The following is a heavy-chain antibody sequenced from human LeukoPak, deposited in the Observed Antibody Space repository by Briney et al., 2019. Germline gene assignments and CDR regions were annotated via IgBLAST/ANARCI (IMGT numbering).Heavy chain of an antibody. V-gene: IGHV3-74*01. J-gene: IGHJ4*02. CDR3: AREGYYDSSGYSIRFSY. D-gene: IGHD3-22*01. Sequence: GGSLRLSCEASEFTFSSYWMHWVRQAPGKGLVWVSRINSDGRTTIYADSVKGRFTISRDNAKNTLYLQMNSLRAEDTAVYYCAREGYYDSSGYSIRFSYYGQGTLVTVSS. CDR2: INSDGRTT. CDR1: EFTFSSYW.